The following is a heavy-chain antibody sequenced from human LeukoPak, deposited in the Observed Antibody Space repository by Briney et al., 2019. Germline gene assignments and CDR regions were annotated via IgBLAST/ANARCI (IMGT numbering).Heavy chain of an antibody. V-gene: IGHV3-66*01. CDR2: IYSGGRT. D-gene: IGHD2-21*01. J-gene: IGHJ4*02. Sequence: PGGSLRLSCAASGFSLSSSYMSWVRQAPGKGLEWVSIIYSGGRTYYADSMKDKFTISRDTSDNTLYLQMNSLRTEDTAVYYCARVAFCGSGTCWETGFHFDSWGQGTLVTVSS. CDR1: GFSLSSSY. CDR3: ARVAFCGSGTCWETGFHFDS.